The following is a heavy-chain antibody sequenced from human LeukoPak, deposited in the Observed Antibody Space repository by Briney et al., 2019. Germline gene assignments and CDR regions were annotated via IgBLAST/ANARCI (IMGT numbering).Heavy chain of an antibody. CDR1: GYTFTGYY. D-gene: IGHD3-3*01. CDR3: ARWRLGAYNWFDP. V-gene: IGHV1-2*06. Sequence: ASVKVSCKASGYTFTGYYMRWVRQAPGQGLEWMGRINPNSGGTNYAQKFQGRVTMTRDTSISTAYMELSRLRSDDTAVYYCARWRLGAYNWFDPWGQGTLVTVSS. J-gene: IGHJ5*02. CDR2: INPNSGGT.